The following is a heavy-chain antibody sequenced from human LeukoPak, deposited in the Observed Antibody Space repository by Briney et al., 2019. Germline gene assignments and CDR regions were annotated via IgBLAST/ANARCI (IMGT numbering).Heavy chain of an antibody. CDR3: ATYSSGWYLVY. D-gene: IGHD6-19*01. CDR2: IGTAGDT. Sequence: PGGSLRLSCAASGFTFSSYDMHWVRQATGKGLEWVSAIGTAGDTYYPGSVKGRFTISRENAKNSLYLQMNSLRAGDTAVYYCATYSSGWYLVYWGQGTLVTVSS. CDR1: GFTFSSYD. V-gene: IGHV3-13*01. J-gene: IGHJ4*02.